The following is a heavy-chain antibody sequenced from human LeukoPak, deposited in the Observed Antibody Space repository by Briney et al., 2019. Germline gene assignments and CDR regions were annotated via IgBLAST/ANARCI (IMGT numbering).Heavy chain of an antibody. CDR2: ISSSSSNT. CDR1: GFTFSDYQ. Sequence: KPGRSLRLSCAASGFTFSDYQMSWIRQAPGKWLEWDSYISSSSSNTKYADSVKGRFTISRDNAKNSLYLQMNSLRAEDTAVYYCARGRGFGTTYYYGSGSYYNLERFDFWGQGTLVTVSS. CDR3: ARGRGFGTTYYYGSGSYYNLERFDF. V-gene: IGHV3-11*06. J-gene: IGHJ4*02. D-gene: IGHD3-10*01.